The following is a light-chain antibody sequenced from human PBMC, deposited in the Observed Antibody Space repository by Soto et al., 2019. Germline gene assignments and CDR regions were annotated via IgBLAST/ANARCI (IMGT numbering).Light chain of an antibody. J-gene: IGLJ2*01. CDR2: EVS. CDR1: SNDVGGYKY. V-gene: IGLV2-14*01. CDR3: SAYTSIKEV. Sequence: QSALTQPASVSGSPGQAITISCTGTSNDVGGYKYVSWHQQHTGKAPKLMIYEVSNRPSGVSTRFSASRSGNTASLTISGLQAEDEADYYCSAYTSIKEVFGGGTKLTVL.